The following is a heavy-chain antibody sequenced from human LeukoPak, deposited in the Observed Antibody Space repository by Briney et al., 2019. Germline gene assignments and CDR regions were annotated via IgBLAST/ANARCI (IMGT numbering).Heavy chain of an antibody. CDR1: GGSISSSSYY. D-gene: IGHD6-19*01. CDR2: IYYSGST. V-gene: IGHV4-39*01. Sequence: PSETLSLTCTVSGGSISSSSYYWGWIRQPPGKGLEWIGSIYYSGSTYYNPSLKSRVTISVDTSKNQFSLKLSSVTAADTAVYYCARHADGPQAVAGTIEDYWGQGTLVTVSS. CDR3: ARHADGPQAVAGTIEDY. J-gene: IGHJ4*02.